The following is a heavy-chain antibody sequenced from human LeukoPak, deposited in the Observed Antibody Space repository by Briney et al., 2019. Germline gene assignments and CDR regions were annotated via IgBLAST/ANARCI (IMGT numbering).Heavy chain of an antibody. D-gene: IGHD1-26*01. Sequence: SETLSLTCTVSGDSMSSYYWNFIRQPAGKGLEWIGRIHTSWTTYYNPSLKSRITMSVDTSRNQFSLRLTSVTAADTAVYYCARGGYYDGGGRNWFDPWGQGTLVTVSS. CDR2: IHTSWTT. J-gene: IGHJ5*02. CDR1: GDSMSSYY. V-gene: IGHV4-4*07. CDR3: ARGGYYDGGGRNWFDP.